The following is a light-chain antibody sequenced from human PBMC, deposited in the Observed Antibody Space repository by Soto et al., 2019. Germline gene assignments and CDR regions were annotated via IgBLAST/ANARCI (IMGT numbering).Light chain of an antibody. CDR3: QQSYSMPLA. CDR1: QRISTS. J-gene: IGKJ4*01. V-gene: IGKV1-39*01. Sequence: DIRMTQSPSSLSAAVGDRVAITCRASQRISTSLNWYQQRPGKSPELLIYGASDLQSGAPSRLSGLGSETDFTLIISNLQPEDFAASYCQQSYSMPLAFGGGTKVEI. CDR2: GAS.